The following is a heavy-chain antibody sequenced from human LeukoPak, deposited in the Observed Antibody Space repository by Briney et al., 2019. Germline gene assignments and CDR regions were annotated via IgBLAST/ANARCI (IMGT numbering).Heavy chain of an antibody. CDR1: GYAFTGYY. Sequence: ASVKVSCKASGYAFTGYYIHWVRQAPGQGLEWMGWINPHSGDTNYAQKFQGRVTMTRDTSISTAYMELNILSSDDTAVYSCARQTGTTAKEVYWFDPWGQGTLVTVSS. CDR2: INPHSGDT. D-gene: IGHD1-1*01. V-gene: IGHV1-2*02. CDR3: ARQTGTTAKEVYWFDP. J-gene: IGHJ5*02.